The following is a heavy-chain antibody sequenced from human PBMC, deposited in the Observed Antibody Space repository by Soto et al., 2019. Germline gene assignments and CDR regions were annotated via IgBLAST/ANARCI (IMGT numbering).Heavy chain of an antibody. Sequence: SETLSLTCTVSGGSISSYYWSWIRQPPGKGLEWIGNIYYSGSTYYNPSLKSRVTISVDTSKNQFSLKLSSVTAADTAVYYCASAFYDFWSGYYNQNWFDPWGQGTLVTVPQ. J-gene: IGHJ5*02. V-gene: IGHV4-59*08. CDR2: IYYSGST. CDR1: GGSISSYY. CDR3: ASAFYDFWSGYYNQNWFDP. D-gene: IGHD3-3*01.